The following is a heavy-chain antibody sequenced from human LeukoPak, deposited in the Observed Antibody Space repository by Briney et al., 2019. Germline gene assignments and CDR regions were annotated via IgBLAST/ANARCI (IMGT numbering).Heavy chain of an antibody. CDR1: GGTFTSYA. CDR2: IIPIFGTS. Sequence: ASVKVSCKASGGTFTSYAISWVRQAPGQGLEWMGGIIPIFGTSNYAQKFQGRVTITADESTNTAYMELSSLRSEDTAVYYCARGEGGYSYGYLDYWGQGTLVTVSS. CDR3: ARGEGGYSYGYLDY. V-gene: IGHV1-69*13. J-gene: IGHJ4*02. D-gene: IGHD5-18*01.